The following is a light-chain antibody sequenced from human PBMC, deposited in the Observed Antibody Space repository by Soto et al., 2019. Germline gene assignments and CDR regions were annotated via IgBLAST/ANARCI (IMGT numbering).Light chain of an antibody. Sequence: EVLMTQSPATLSVSPGERVILSCRASQRISNDLAWYQQKAGQAPRLLIHGASNRATGIPDRFSGSGSGTDFTLTISRLEPEDSAVYYCRQYGRSLGLAFGGGTKVDIK. CDR2: GAS. J-gene: IGKJ4*01. CDR3: RQYGRSLGLA. V-gene: IGKV3-20*01. CDR1: QRISND.